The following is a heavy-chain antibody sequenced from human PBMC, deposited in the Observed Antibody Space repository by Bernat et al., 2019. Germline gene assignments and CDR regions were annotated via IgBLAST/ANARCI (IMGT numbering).Heavy chain of an antibody. CDR3: ARGHSFYSGSYFNAFDI. V-gene: IGHV3-30-3*01. CDR2: ISYDGSNK. D-gene: IGHD1-26*01. CDR1: GFTFSSYA. J-gene: IGHJ3*02. Sequence: QVQLVESGGGVVQPGRSLRLSCAASGFTFSSYAMHWVRQAPGKGLEWVAVISYDGSNKYYADSVKGRFTSSRDNSKNTLYLQMNSLRAEDTAVYYCARGHSFYSGSYFNAFDIWGQGTMVTVSS.